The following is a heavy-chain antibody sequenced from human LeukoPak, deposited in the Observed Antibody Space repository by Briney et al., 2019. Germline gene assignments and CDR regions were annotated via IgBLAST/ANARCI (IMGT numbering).Heavy chain of an antibody. CDR1: GYSISSGYY. Sequence: SETLSLTCTVSGYSISSGYYWGWIRQPPGKGLEWIGSIYHSGSTYYNPSLKSRVTISVDTSKNQFSLKLSSVTAADTAVYYCARYPVIGSGWHDAFDIWGQGTMVTVSS. CDR3: ARYPVIGSGWHDAFDI. J-gene: IGHJ3*02. V-gene: IGHV4-38-2*02. CDR2: IYHSGST. D-gene: IGHD6-19*01.